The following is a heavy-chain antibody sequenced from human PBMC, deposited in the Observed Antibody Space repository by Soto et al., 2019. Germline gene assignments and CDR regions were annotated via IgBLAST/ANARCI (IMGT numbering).Heavy chain of an antibody. CDR2: IIPIFGTA. V-gene: IGHV1-69*13. CDR3: ARAAVPGELAAD. J-gene: IGHJ4*02. CDR1: GGTFSSYA. Sequence: SVKVSCKASGGTFSSYAISWVRQAPGQGLEWMGGIIPIFGTANYAQKFQGRVTITADESTSTAYMELSSLRSEDTAVYYCARAAVPGELAADWGQGTLLTVSS. D-gene: IGHD6-6*01.